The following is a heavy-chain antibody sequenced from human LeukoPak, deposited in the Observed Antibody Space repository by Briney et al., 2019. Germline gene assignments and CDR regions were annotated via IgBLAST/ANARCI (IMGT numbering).Heavy chain of an antibody. D-gene: IGHD3-22*01. J-gene: IGHJ4*02. CDR1: GFSLSNARMG. CDR2: IFSNDEK. V-gene: IGHV2-26*01. Sequence: SGPTLVNPTKTLTLTCTVSGFSLSNARMGVSWIRQPPGKALEWLAHIFSNDEKSYSTSLKSRLTISKDTSKSQVVLTMTNMDPVDTATYYCARIRQNYYDSSGYNDYWGQGTLVTVSS. CDR3: ARIRQNYYDSSGYNDY.